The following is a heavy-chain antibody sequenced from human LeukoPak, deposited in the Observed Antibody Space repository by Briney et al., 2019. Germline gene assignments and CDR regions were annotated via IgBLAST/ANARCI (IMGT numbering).Heavy chain of an antibody. D-gene: IGHD6-13*01. CDR2: INPNSGGT. CDR3: ARDASIAAAATDY. CDR1: GYTFTGYY. V-gene: IGHV1-2*02. J-gene: IGHJ4*02. Sequence: ASVKVSCKASGYTFTGYYIHWVRQAPGQGLEWMGWINPNSGGTNYAQKFQGRVTMTRDTSISTAYMELSRLRSDDTAVYYCARDASIAAAATDYWGQGTLVTVSS.